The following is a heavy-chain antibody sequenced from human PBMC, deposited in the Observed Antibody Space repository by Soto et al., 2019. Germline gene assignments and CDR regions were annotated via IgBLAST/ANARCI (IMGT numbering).Heavy chain of an antibody. CDR1: GYTFINYG. Sequence: QVQLLQSEAEVKNPGASVKVSCKASGYTFINYGIIWQRQAPGQGLEWMGWINPYNGNTYYAQRVQGRVTMTTDTSTSTAYMELRSLRSDDTAVYYCARVPTDSSGYYKYYFDYWGQGTLVTVSS. D-gene: IGHD3-22*01. V-gene: IGHV1-18*04. J-gene: IGHJ4*02. CDR2: INPYNGNT. CDR3: ARVPTDSSGYYKYYFDY.